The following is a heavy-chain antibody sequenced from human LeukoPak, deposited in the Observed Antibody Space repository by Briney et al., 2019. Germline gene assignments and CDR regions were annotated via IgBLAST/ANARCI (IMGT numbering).Heavy chain of an antibody. D-gene: IGHD5-18*01. J-gene: IGHJ4*02. V-gene: IGHV3-23*01. CDR2: IINSDVST. CDR1: GFSFSSFA. Sequence: PGGSLRLSCAASGFSFSSFAINWVRQAPGKGLEWVSIINSDVSTYYADSVKDRFTISRDNYKSTVFLQMSSLRDEDTAIYYCAKGGSYGRPDYWGQGILVTVSS. CDR3: AKGGSYGRPDY.